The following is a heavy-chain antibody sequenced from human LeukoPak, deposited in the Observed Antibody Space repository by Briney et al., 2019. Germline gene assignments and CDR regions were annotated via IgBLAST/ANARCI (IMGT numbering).Heavy chain of an antibody. J-gene: IGHJ4*02. CDR1: GFTFSSYG. CDR3: ARDESLDY. Sequence: TGGSLRLSCAASGFTFSSYGMHWVRQAPGKGLEWVAVIWYDGSNKYYADSVKGRFTISRDSSKSTLYLQMNSLRVDDTAVYYCARDESLDYWGQGTLVTVSS. V-gene: IGHV3-33*01. CDR2: IWYDGSNK.